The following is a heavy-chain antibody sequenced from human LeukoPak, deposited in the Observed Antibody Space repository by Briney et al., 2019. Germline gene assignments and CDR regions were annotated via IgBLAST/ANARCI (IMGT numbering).Heavy chain of an antibody. Sequence: PSETLSLTCTVSGGSISSSSYYWGWIRQPPGKGLEWIGSIYHSGSTYYNPSLKSRVTISVDTSKNQFSLKLSSVTAADTAVYYCARDAAKTRGFDYWGQGTLVTVSS. CDR3: ARDAAKTRGFDY. V-gene: IGHV4-39*07. CDR1: GGSISSSSYY. CDR2: IYHSGST. J-gene: IGHJ4*02.